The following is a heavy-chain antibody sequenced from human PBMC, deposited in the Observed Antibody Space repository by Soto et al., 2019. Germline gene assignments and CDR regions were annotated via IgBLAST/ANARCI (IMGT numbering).Heavy chain of an antibody. CDR2: ISYDGSNK. CDR3: ANFGYCGGDCYPVGAFDI. Sequence: GGSLRLSCAASGFTFSSYGMHWVRQAPGKGLEWVAVISYDGSNKYYADSVKGRFTISRDNSKNTLYLQMNSLRAEDTAVYYCANFGYCGGDCYPVGAFDIWGQGTMVTVS. D-gene: IGHD2-21*02. CDR1: GFTFSSYG. V-gene: IGHV3-30*18. J-gene: IGHJ3*02.